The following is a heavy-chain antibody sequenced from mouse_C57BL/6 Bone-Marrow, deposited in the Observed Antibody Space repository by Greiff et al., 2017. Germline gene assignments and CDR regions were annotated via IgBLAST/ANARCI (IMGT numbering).Heavy chain of an antibody. J-gene: IGHJ4*01. V-gene: IGHV2-5*01. CDR1: GFSLTSYG. D-gene: IGHD2-4*01. CDR2: IWRGGST. Sequence: VHLVESGPGLVQPSQSLSITCTVSGFSLTSYGVHWVRQSPGKGLEWLGVIWRGGSTDYNAAFMSRLSITKDNSKSQVFFKMNSLQADDTAIYSCAKEGRLRPFYAMDYWGQGTSVTVSS. CDR3: AKEGRLRPFYAMDY.